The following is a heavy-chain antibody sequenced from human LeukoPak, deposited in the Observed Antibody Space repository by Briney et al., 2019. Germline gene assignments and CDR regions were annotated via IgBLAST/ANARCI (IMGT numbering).Heavy chain of an antibody. CDR3: ARVEGLPVLDWFDP. CDR2: ISAYNGNT. Sequence: GASVKVSCKASGYTFTSYGISWVRQAPGQGLEWMGWISAYNGNTNYAQKLQGRVTMTTDTSTSTAYMELRSLRSDDTAVYYCARVEGLPVLDWFDPWGQGTLVTVSS. V-gene: IGHV1-18*01. CDR1: GYTFTSYG. D-gene: IGHD3-3*01. J-gene: IGHJ5*02.